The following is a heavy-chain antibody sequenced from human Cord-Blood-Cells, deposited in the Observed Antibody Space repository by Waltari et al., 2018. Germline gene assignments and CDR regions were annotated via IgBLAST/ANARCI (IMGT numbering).Heavy chain of an antibody. CDR3: ARAPDYGDYLGSAIDY. CDR2: IYYSGST. D-gene: IGHD4-17*01. V-gene: IGHV4-31*03. J-gene: IGHJ4*02. CDR1: GGSISSGGYY. Sequence: QVQLQESGPGLVKPSQTLSLTCTVPGGSISSGGYYWSWIRQHTGKGLEWIGYIYYSGSTYYNPSLKSRVTISVDTSKNQFSLKLSSVTAADTAVYYCARAPDYGDYLGSAIDYWGQGTLVTVSS.